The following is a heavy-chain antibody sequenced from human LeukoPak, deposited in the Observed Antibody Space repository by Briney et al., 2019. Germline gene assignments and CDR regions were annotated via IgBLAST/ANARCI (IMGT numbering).Heavy chain of an antibody. V-gene: IGHV4-34*01. Sequence: SETLSLTCAVYGGSFSGYYWSWIRQPPGKGLEWIGEINHSGSTNYNPSLKSRVTISVDTSKNQLSLKLSSVTAADTAVYYCARGDDILTGYYGSNGMDVWGQGTTVTVSS. D-gene: IGHD3-9*01. CDR2: INHSGST. J-gene: IGHJ6*02. CDR3: ARGDDILTGYYGSNGMDV. CDR1: GGSFSGYY.